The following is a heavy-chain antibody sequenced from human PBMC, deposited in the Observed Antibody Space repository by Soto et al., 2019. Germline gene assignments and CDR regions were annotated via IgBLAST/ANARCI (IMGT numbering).Heavy chain of an antibody. D-gene: IGHD4-4*01. CDR2: ISYDGSNK. V-gene: IGHV3-30*03. CDR1: GFTFSSYG. CDR3: ARSHGLHTPYYYYYGMDV. Sequence: GGSLRLSCAASGFTFSSYGMHWVRQAPGKGLEWVAVISYDGSNKYYADSVKGRFTISRDNSKNTLYLQMNSLRSDDTAVYYCARSHGLHTPYYYYYGMDVWGQGTTVTVSS. J-gene: IGHJ6*02.